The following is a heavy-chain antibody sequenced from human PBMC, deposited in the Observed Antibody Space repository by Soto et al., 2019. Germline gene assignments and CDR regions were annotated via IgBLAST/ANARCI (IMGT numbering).Heavy chain of an antibody. CDR3: ARDKITGLFDY. CDR2: INHSGST. Sequence: QVQLQQWGAGLLKPSETLSLTCAVYGGSFSGYYWTWIGQPPGTGVEWIGEINHSGSTNYNPTLQSRVTISVDTSKNHFYLKLTTVTAADTAVYYCARDKITGLFDYWGQGTLVTVSS. J-gene: IGHJ4*02. CDR1: GGSFSGYY. V-gene: IGHV4-34*01. D-gene: IGHD2-8*02.